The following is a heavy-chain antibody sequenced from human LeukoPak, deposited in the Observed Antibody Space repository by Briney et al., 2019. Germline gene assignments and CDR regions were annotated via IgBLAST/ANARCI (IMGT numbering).Heavy chain of an antibody. CDR2: INPSGGST. Sequence: ASVKVSCTASGYTFTSYYMHWVRQAPGQGLEWMGIINPSGGSTSYAQKFQGRVTMTRDTSTSTVYMELSSLRSEDTAVYYCAREPGQTYYDFWSGYFKCKGMDVWGQGTTVTVSS. D-gene: IGHD3-3*01. CDR3: AREPGQTYYDFWSGYFKCKGMDV. J-gene: IGHJ6*02. CDR1: GYTFTSYY. V-gene: IGHV1-46*01.